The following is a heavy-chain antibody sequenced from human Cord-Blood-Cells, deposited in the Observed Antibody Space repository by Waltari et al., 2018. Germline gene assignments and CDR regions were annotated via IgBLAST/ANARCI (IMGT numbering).Heavy chain of an antibody. CDR3: ATGDWYSSGWYNYYYYMDV. D-gene: IGHD6-19*01. Sequence: QVQLVQSGAEVKKPGASVKVSCKVSGYTLTELSMHWVRQAPGKGLEWMGGVDPEDCETIYAQKFQGRVTMTEDTSTDTAYMELSSLRSEDTAVYYCATGDWYSSGWYNYYYYMDVWGKGTTVTVSS. V-gene: IGHV1-24*01. J-gene: IGHJ6*03. CDR1: GYTLTELS. CDR2: VDPEDCET.